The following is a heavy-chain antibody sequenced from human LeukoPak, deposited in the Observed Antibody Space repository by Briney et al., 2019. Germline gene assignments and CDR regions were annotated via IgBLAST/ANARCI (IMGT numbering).Heavy chain of an antibody. J-gene: IGHJ4*02. CDR1: GFAFSSYG. CDR2: IWYDGSNK. D-gene: IGHD6-19*01. Sequence: GGSLRLSCVASGFAFSSYGMHWVRQAPGKGLQWVAVIWYDGSNKYYTDSVKGRFTISRDNSKSTLYLQMNSLRAEDTAVYYCAREDLAVAGMGYYFDYWGQGSLVTVSS. CDR3: AREDLAVAGMGYYFDY. V-gene: IGHV3-33*01.